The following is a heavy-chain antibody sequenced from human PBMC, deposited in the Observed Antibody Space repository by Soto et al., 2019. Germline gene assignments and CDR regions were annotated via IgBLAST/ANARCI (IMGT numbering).Heavy chain of an antibody. V-gene: IGHV3-23*01. CDR1: GFTFSSYA. D-gene: IGHD3-16*02. Sequence: EVQLLESGGGLVQPGGSLRLSCAASGFTFSSYAMSWVRQAPGKGLEWVSTISGSDGSTYFADSVKGRFTISRDNSKNTLYLQMNSLRAEDTAVYYCAKDMLGRVISAFDCWGQGTLVTVSS. CDR2: ISGSDGST. J-gene: IGHJ4*02. CDR3: AKDMLGRVISAFDC.